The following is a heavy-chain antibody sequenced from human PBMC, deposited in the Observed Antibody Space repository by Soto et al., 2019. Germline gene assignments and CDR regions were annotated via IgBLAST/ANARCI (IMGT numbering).Heavy chain of an antibody. CDR1: GYTFTSYG. V-gene: IGHV1-18*04. J-gene: IGHJ4*02. Sequence: GPSVKVSCKASGYTFTSYGITWARQAPGQGLEWMGWITAYNGHTNYAQKLQGRVTMTTDTSTSTAYMELRSLRSDDTAVYYCARNLGFGYCGGDCYSRLDYWGQGTPVTVSS. CDR2: ITAYNGHT. D-gene: IGHD2-21*02. CDR3: ARNLGFGYCGGDCYSRLDY.